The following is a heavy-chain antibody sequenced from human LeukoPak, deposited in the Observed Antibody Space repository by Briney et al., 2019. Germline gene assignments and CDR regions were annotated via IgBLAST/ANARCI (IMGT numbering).Heavy chain of an antibody. J-gene: IGHJ4*02. CDR1: DDSITMYY. V-gene: IGHV4-4*08. CDR3: ARGRPGIAAAGQPYFDY. CDR2: IYTSGST. Sequence: PSETLSLTCSVSDDSITMYYWTWIRQPPGKGLEWIGRIYTSGSTNYNPSLKSRVTISVDTSKNQFSLKLSSVTAADTAVYYCARGRPGIAAAGQPYFDYWGQGTLVTVSS. D-gene: IGHD6-13*01.